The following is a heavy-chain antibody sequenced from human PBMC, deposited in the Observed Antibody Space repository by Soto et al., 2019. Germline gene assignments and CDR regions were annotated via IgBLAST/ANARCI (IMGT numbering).Heavy chain of an antibody. Sequence: SETLSLTCSVSGASVRSGDYYWSCIRQAPGKGLEWIGYIYNSGGSYYNPSLKGRLTISIDTSKNQFSLKLNSVTAADTAIYYCVGTGTTDDYWGRGTLVTVSS. CDR2: IYNSGGS. CDR1: GASVRSGDYY. D-gene: IGHD4-17*01. J-gene: IGHJ4*02. V-gene: IGHV4-30-4*01. CDR3: VGTGTTDDY.